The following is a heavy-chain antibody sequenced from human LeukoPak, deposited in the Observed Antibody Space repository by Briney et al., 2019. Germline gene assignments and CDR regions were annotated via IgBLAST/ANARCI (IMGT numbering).Heavy chain of an antibody. J-gene: IGHJ4*02. CDR2: ISSSSSYI. D-gene: IGHD3-10*01. CDR1: GFTFSSYS. V-gene: IGHV3-21*01. Sequence: GGSLRLSCAAPGFTFSSYSMNWVRQAPGKGLEWVSSISSSSSYIYYADSVKGRFTISRDNAKNSLYLQMNSLRAEDTAVYYCARDHSSYYYGSGTHFNFDYWGQGTLVTVSS. CDR3: ARDHSSYYYGSGTHFNFDY.